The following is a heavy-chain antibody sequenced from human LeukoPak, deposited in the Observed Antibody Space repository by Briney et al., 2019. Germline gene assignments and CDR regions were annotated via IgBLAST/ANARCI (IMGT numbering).Heavy chain of an antibody. CDR3: SRVPLGYIAAAGFDY. V-gene: IGHV1-2*02. D-gene: IGHD6-13*01. J-gene: IGHJ4*02. Sequence: GASVKVSCKASGYTFTGNYIHWVRQAPGQGLEWMGWINPSSGGTNYAQKFQGRVTMTRDTSISTAYMELSSLSSDDTALYYCSRVPLGYIAAAGFDYWGQGTLVTVSS. CDR2: INPSSGGT. CDR1: GYTFTGNY.